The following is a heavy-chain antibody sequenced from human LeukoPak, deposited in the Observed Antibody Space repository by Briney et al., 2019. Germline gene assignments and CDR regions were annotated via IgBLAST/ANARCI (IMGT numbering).Heavy chain of an antibody. CDR1: AFTFSSYG. Sequence: QPGRSLRLSCAASAFTFSSYGMHWVRQAPGKGLEWVAVISYDGSNKYYADSVKGRFTIYRDNSKNTLYLQMNSLSAEDTAVYYCAKDRWFGEPQGCFFDYWGQGTLVTVSS. J-gene: IGHJ4*02. CDR3: AKDRWFGEPQGCFFDY. D-gene: IGHD3-10*01. CDR2: ISYDGSNK. V-gene: IGHV3-30*18.